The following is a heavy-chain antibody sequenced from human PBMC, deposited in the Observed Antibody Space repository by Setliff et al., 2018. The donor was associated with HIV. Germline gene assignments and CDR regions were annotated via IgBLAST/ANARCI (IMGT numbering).Heavy chain of an antibody. CDR1: GFTLSSYA. V-gene: IGHV3-23*01. J-gene: IGHJ4*02. Sequence: GGSLRLSCAASGFTLSSYAMTWVRQAPGKGLEWVSAISGGGDRTYHAGSVRGRFTISRDNSKNSLYLQMNSLRAEDTAVYYCAKTYYYDSSGYYYFDSWGQGTLVTVSS. CDR2: ISGGGDRT. D-gene: IGHD3-22*01. CDR3: AKTYYYDSSGYYYFDS.